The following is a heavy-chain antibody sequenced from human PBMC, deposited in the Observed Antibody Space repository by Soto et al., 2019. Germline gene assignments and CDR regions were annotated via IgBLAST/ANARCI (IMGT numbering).Heavy chain of an antibody. V-gene: IGHV3-21*01. CDR2: ISSTTGYI. Sequence: TGGSLRLSCEASGFTFSSYSMHWVRQVPGKGLEWVSSISSTTGYIYYADSVRGRFTISRDNAQNSLHLQMNSLRAEDTAVYFCARGLPYCGSDCNTNFDFWAQGTLVTVSS. CDR1: GFTFSSYS. CDR3: ARGLPYCGSDCNTNFDF. D-gene: IGHD2-21*02. J-gene: IGHJ4*02.